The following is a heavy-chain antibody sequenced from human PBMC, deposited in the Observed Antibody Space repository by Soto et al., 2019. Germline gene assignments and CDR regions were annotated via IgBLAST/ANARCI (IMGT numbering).Heavy chain of an antibody. CDR1: GASISSVGYN. CDR2: IYYSGNT. V-gene: IGHV4-31*03. CDR3: ARYGSGSYYPTTFDY. J-gene: IGHJ4*02. Sequence: QVQLQESGPGLVKPSQTLSLTCTVSGASISSVGYNWSWLRQHPGKGPEWIGYIYYSGNTYYNPSLQRRVTLSVDKHKNQFSLKVTSVTAADTTAEYCARYGSGSYYPTTFDYWGQGTLVTVSS. D-gene: IGHD3-10*01.